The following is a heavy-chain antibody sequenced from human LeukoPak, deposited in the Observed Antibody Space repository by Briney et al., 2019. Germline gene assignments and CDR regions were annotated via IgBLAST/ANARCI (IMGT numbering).Heavy chain of an antibody. D-gene: IGHD6-13*01. J-gene: IGHJ4*02. Sequence: RRSLRLSCAASGFTVSSNYMSWVRQAPGKGLEWVSVIYSGGGTYYADSVKGRFTISRDNSKNTLYLQMNSLRAEDTAVYYFARAPWDVAAGTLADYWGQGTLVTVSS. CDR1: GFTVSSNY. CDR2: IYSGGGT. V-gene: IGHV3-53*01. CDR3: ARAPWDVAAGTLADY.